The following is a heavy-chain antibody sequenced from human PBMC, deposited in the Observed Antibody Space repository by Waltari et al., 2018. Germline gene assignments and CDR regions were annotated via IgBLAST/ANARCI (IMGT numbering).Heavy chain of an antibody. CDR3: GNIGAFDI. J-gene: IGHJ3*02. D-gene: IGHD5-12*01. CDR2: IESGGGT. V-gene: IGHV3-53*01. CDR1: GFTVSNNY. Sequence: EVQLVESGGGLIQPGGSLRISCAASGFTVSNNYITWVRQAPGKGLEWVSVIESGGGTYYADSVRGRFTISRDKVKNTVYLQMNSLRAEDTAVYYCGNIGAFDIWGQGTMVTVSS.